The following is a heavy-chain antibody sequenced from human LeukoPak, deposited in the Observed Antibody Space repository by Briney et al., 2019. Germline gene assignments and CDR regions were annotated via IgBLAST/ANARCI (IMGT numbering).Heavy chain of an antibody. D-gene: IGHD4-23*01. CDR2: IYYDGTNR. V-gene: IGHV3-33*01. CDR1: GFSFSNFG. Sequence: GGSLRLSCTAYGFSFSNFGMHWVRQAPGKGLEWVTLIYYDGTNRYYADSVKGRFTVSRDNSNNTVYLQMNSLRVEDTAVYYCARQTTVATDFWGQGTLVTVSS. CDR3: ARQTTVATDF. J-gene: IGHJ4*02.